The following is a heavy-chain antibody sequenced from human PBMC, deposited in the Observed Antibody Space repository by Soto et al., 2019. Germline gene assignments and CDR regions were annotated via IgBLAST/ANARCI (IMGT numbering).Heavy chain of an antibody. V-gene: IGHV3-23*01. J-gene: IGHJ3*02. CDR1: GFTFSTYA. CDR3: AKKKPLVPDAFDI. Sequence: PGGSLRLSCAASGFTFSTYAMNWVRQAPGKGLEWVSAISGSGGSTYYADSVKGRFTISRDNSKNTLYLQMNSLRAEDTAVYYCAKKKPLVPDAFDIWGQGTMVTVSS. D-gene: IGHD6-13*01. CDR2: ISGSGGST.